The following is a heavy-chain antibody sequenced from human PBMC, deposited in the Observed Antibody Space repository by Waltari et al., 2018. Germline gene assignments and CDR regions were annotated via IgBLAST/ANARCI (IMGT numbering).Heavy chain of an antibody. D-gene: IGHD6-19*01. V-gene: IGHV1-69-2*01. CDR1: GYTFTDYY. Sequence: EVQLVQSGAEVKKPGATVKISCKASGYTFTDYYMHWAQQAPGKGLEWMGRVDPEDGETIYAEKFQGRVTITADTSTDTAYMELSSLRSEDTAVYYCAPSVAGRDAFDIWGQGTMVTVSS. CDR2: VDPEDGET. CDR3: APSVAGRDAFDI. J-gene: IGHJ3*02.